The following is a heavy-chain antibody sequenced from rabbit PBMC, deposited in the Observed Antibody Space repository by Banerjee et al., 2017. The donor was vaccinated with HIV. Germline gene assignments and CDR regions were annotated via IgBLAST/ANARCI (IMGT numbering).Heavy chain of an antibody. CDR2: IYSATDLT. Sequence: QSLEESGGDLVKPGASLTLTCTASVISFSNNAMCWVRQAPGKGLEWIACIYSATDLTYYANWAKGRFTISKTSSTSVTLQMTSLTAADTATYFCARDISYDDYGDPYYFNLWGQGTLVTVS. V-gene: IGHV1S40*01. D-gene: IGHD2-1*01. CDR3: ARDISYDDYGDPYYFNL. CDR1: VISFSNNA. J-gene: IGHJ4*01.